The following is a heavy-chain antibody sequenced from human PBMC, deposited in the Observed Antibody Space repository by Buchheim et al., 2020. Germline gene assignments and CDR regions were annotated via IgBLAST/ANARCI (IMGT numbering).Heavy chain of an antibody. J-gene: IGHJ4*02. CDR3: ARHRSLQYLDY. CDR1: EYSFPSYW. V-gene: IGHV5-51*01. Sequence: EVQLVQSGAEVKKPGESLKISCKGSEYSFPSYWIGWVRQMPGKGLEWMGIIFPRDSDTGYSPSFQGRVTISVDTSINTAYPQWSSLEASDTAIYYCARHRSLQYLDYWGQGTL. D-gene: IGHD3-16*02. CDR2: IFPRDSDT.